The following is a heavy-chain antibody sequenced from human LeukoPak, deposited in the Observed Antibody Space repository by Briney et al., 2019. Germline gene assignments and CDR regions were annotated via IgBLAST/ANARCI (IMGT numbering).Heavy chain of an antibody. D-gene: IGHD2-2*01. CDR3: ERDEGDVVPAATKTDY. CDR2: INPNSGGT. V-gene: IGHV1-2*02. Sequence: GASVKVPCKASGYTFTGYYMHWVRQAPGQGLEWMGWINPNSGGTNYAQKFQGRVTMTRDTSIRTADMELSRLRSDDTAVYYCERDEGDVVPAATKTDYWGQGTLVTVSS. J-gene: IGHJ4*02. CDR1: GYTFTGYY.